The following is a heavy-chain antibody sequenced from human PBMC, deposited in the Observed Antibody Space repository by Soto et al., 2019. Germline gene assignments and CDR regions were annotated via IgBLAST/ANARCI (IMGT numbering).Heavy chain of an antibody. CDR1: GGSISSSSYY. J-gene: IGHJ3*02. V-gene: IGHV4-39*01. D-gene: IGHD3-9*01. CDR3: AGGVRYFDWSYAFNI. CDR2: IYYSGST. Sequence: SETLSLTCTVSGGSISSSSYYWGWIRQPPGKGLEWIGSIYYSGSTYYNPSLKSRVTISVDTSKNQFSLKLSSVTAADTAVYYCAGGVRYFDWSYAFNIRGQGTMVT.